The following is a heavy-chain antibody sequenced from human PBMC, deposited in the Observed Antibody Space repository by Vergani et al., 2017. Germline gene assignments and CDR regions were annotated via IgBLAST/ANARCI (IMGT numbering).Heavy chain of an antibody. J-gene: IGHJ4*02. CDR2: ISSSSSYT. V-gene: IGHV3-48*03. CDR3: ARKWDVHFDY. CDR1: GFTFSSYE. D-gene: IGHD1-26*01. Sequence: EVQLVESGGGLVQPGGSLRLSCAASGFTFSSYEMNWVRQAPGKGLEWVSYISSSSSYTNYADSVKGRFTISRDNAKNSLYLQMNSLRAEDTAVYYCARKWDVHFDYWGQGTLVTVSS.